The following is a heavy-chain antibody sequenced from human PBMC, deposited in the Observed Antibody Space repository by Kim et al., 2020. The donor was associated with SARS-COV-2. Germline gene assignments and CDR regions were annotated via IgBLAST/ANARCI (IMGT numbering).Heavy chain of an antibody. CDR1: GFTFTSYA. J-gene: IGHJ5*02. D-gene: IGHD5-12*01. Sequence: GGSLRLSCVASGFTFTSYAMTWVRQAPGKALVWVSVISGAGDATHYADSVKGRFTISSDSSENTVYLQMSSLRVDDTAVYYCARSKIYSPEPFDPWGQGTLVTVSS. V-gene: IGHV3-23*01. CDR3: ARSKIYSPEPFDP. CDR2: ISGAGDAT.